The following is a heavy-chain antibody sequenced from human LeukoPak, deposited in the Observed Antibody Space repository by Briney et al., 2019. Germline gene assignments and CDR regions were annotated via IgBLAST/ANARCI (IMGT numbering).Heavy chain of an antibody. D-gene: IGHD3-22*01. CDR2: IIPIFGTA. V-gene: IGHV1-69*13. J-gene: IGHJ4*02. CDR1: GGTFSSHA. CDR3: ARPIYDSSGFDY. Sequence: SVTVSCKASGGTFSSHAISWVRQAPGQGLEWMGGIIPIFGTANYAQKFQGRVTITADESTSTAYMELSSLRSEDTAVYYCARPIYDSSGFDYWGQGTLVTVSS.